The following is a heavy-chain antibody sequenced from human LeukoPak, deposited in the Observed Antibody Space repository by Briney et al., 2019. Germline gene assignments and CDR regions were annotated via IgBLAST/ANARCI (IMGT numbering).Heavy chain of an antibody. CDR2: ISYDGSNK. Sequence: GGSLRLSCAASGFTFSTYAMHWVRQAPGKGLEWVAVISYDGSNKYYADSVKGRFTISRDNSKNTLYLQMNSLRAEDTAVYYCARDAKAYSGYDRPLRPNWLDPWGQGTLVTVSS. V-gene: IGHV3-30*19. CDR1: GFTFSTYA. CDR3: ARDAKAYSGYDRPLRPNWLDP. D-gene: IGHD5-12*01. J-gene: IGHJ5*02.